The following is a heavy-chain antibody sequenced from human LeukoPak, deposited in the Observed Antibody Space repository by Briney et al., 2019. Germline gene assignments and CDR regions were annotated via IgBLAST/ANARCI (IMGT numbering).Heavy chain of an antibody. Sequence: SQTLSLTCAISGDSVSSNSAAWNWIRQSPSRCLEWLGRTYYRSKWYNDYAVSVKSRITINPDTSKNQFSLQLNSVTPEDTAVYYCARGFVVQLWSPFDYWGQGTLVTVSS. CDR2: TYYRSKWYN. D-gene: IGHD5-18*01. J-gene: IGHJ4*02. CDR1: GDSVSSNSAA. CDR3: ARGFVVQLWSPFDY. V-gene: IGHV6-1*01.